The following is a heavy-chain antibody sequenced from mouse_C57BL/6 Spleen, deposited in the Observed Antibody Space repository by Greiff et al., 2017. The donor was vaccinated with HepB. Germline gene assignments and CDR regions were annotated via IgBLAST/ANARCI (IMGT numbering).Heavy chain of an antibody. CDR3: AKNRITTGWYFDV. D-gene: IGHD1-1*01. Sequence: VQLQQSGPGLVQPSQSLSITCTVSGFSLTSYGVHWVRQSPGKGLEWLGVIWRGGSTDYNAAFMSRLSITKDNSKSQVFFKMNSLQADYTAIYYCAKNRITTGWYFDVWGTGTTVTVSS. J-gene: IGHJ1*03. CDR2: IWRGGST. V-gene: IGHV2-5*01. CDR1: GFSLTSYG.